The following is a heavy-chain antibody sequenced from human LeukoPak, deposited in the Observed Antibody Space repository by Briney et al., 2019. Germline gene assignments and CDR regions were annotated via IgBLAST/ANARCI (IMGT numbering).Heavy chain of an antibody. Sequence: SETLSLTCAVYGGSFSGYYWSWIRQPPGKGLEWIGEINHSGSTNYNPSLKSRVTISVDTSKNQFSLKLSSVTAADTAVYYCARQTGIAAPLKYWGQGTLVTVSS. J-gene: IGHJ4*02. CDR3: ARQTGIAAPLKY. D-gene: IGHD6-13*01. V-gene: IGHV4-34*01. CDR1: GGSFSGYY. CDR2: INHSGST.